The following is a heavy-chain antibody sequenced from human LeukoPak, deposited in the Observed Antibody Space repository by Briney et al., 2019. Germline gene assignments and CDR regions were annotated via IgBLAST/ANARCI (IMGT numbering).Heavy chain of an antibody. CDR1: GGSISSYY. CDR2: IFYSGST. V-gene: IGHV4-59*12. D-gene: IGHD5-18*01. CDR3: AREVPTAMDTEGDAFDI. J-gene: IGHJ3*02. Sequence: PSETLSLTCTVSGGSISSYYWSWIRPPPGKGLEWIGYIFYSGSTNYNPSLKSRVTISVDTSKNQFSLKLSSVTAADTAVYYRAREVPTAMDTEGDAFDIWGQGTMVTVSS.